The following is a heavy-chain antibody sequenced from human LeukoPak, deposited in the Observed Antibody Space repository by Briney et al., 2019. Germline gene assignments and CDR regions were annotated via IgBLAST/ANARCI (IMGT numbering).Heavy chain of an antibody. CDR1: GFTFSSYE. CDR2: ISSSGSTI. Sequence: VGSLRLSCAASGFTFSSYEMNWVRQAPGKGLEWVSYISSSGSTIYYADSVKGRFTISRDNAKNSLYLQMNSLRAEDTAVYYCASGARDGYNLYCYYMDVWGKGTTVTVSS. V-gene: IGHV3-48*03. D-gene: IGHD5-24*01. J-gene: IGHJ6*03. CDR3: ASGARDGYNLYCYYMDV.